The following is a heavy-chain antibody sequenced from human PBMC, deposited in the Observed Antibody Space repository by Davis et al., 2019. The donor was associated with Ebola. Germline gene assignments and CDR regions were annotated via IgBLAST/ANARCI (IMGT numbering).Heavy chain of an antibody. CDR3: AKGSLYGSRSITAGVDV. D-gene: IGHD4-17*01. J-gene: IGHJ6*02. CDR2: ISGGGGST. CDR1: GFTLTSYS. V-gene: IGHV3-23*01. Sequence: PGGSLSLSCAASGFTLTSYSMTCVRQAPGKGLEWVSGISGGGGSTYYADSVKGRFTFSRDNSKNTLYLQMNSLRAEDTAIYYCAKGSLYGSRSITAGVDVWGQGTTVTVSS.